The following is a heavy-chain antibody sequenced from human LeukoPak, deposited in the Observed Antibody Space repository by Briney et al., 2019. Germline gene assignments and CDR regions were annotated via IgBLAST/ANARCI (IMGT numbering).Heavy chain of an antibody. CDR2: MYYTGST. CDR3: ARGWRTAYDWYFDL. V-gene: IGHV4-59*01. J-gene: IGHJ2*01. Sequence: WETLSLTCTASGGSINCFFWSWIRQPPGTGLEYVGYMYYTGSTNYNPSPKSRVTISLDTSKNQSSLKLNSVTAADTAVYYCARGWRTAYDWYFDLWGRGNLVTVSS. CDR1: GGSINCFF. D-gene: IGHD2-15*01.